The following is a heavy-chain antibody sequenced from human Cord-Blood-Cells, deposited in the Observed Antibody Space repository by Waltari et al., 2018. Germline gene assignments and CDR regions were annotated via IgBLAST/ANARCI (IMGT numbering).Heavy chain of an antibody. J-gene: IGHJ4*02. V-gene: IGHV3-7*01. D-gene: IGHD6-13*01. CDR2: IKQDGSEK. CDR3: ARGISSSSFDY. Sequence: VQLVESGGGLVQPGGSLRPSCACSGFTFSSYWMRWVSQAPGKGLEWVANIKQDGSEKYYVDSGKGRFTISRDNAKNSLYLQMNSLRAEDTAVYYCARGISSSSFDYWGQGTLVTVSS. CDR1: GFTFSSYW.